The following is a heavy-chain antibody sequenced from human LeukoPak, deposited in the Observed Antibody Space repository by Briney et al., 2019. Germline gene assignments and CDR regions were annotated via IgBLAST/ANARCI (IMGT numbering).Heavy chain of an antibody. V-gene: IGHV1-18*01. D-gene: IGHD3-10*01. CDR1: GYTFTSYG. J-gene: IGHJ6*02. Sequence: ASVKVSCKASGYTFTSYGISWVRQAPGQGLEWMGWISAYNGNTNYAQKLQGRVTMTTDTSTSTAYMELRSLRSDDTAVYYCARDTYYYGSGINYYYYYGMDVWGQGTTVTVSS. CDR3: ARDTYYYGSGINYYYYYGMDV. CDR2: ISAYNGNT.